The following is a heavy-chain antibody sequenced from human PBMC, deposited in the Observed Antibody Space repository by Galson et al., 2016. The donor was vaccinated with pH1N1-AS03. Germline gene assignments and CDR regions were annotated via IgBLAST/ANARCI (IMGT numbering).Heavy chain of an antibody. CDR3: ARVLTPGCFHTMDV. CDR1: GDSVSGGHW. D-gene: IGHD2-15*01. V-gene: IGHV4-4*02. J-gene: IGHJ6*02. Sequence: ETLSLTCAVSGDSVSGGHWWTWVRQSPGKGLEWIGYIYLRGSTDYNPSLADRVIISADRSTNDFSLTLSSVTAADTAVYYCARVLTPGCFHTMDVWGRGTTVTVSS. CDR2: IYLRGST.